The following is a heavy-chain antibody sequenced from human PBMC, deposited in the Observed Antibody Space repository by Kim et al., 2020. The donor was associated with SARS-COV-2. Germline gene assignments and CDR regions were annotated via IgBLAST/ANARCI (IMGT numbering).Heavy chain of an antibody. J-gene: IGHJ4*02. D-gene: IGHD2-15*01. CDR2: ISSSSSYT. V-gene: IGHV3-11*06. CDR3: ARDCSGGSSYGY. Sequence: VSYISSSSSYTNYADSVKGRFTISRDNAKNSLYLQMNSLRAEDTAVYYCARDCSGGSSYGYWGQGTLVTVSS.